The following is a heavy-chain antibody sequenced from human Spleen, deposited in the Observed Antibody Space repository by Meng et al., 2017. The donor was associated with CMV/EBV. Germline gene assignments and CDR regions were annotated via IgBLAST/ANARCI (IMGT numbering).Heavy chain of an antibody. J-gene: IGHJ5*01. Sequence: SETLSLTCAVYGGSFSGYYWSWIRQPPGKGLEWIGEFNHSGSTNYNPSLKSRVTISVDTSKKQFSLRLSSVTAADTAVYYCARSPIDFWSGLCWFDSWGQGTLVTVSS. V-gene: IGHV4-34*01. CDR2: FNHSGST. D-gene: IGHD3-3*01. CDR3: ARSPIDFWSGLCWFDS. CDR1: GGSFSGYY.